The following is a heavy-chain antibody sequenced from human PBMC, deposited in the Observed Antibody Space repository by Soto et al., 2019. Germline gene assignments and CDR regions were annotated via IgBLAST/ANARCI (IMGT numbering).Heavy chain of an antibody. CDR2: ISPLFSTT. Sequence: QVQLVQSGAEVKEPGSSVQVSCKASGDLFNNHAFNWVRQAPGQGLEWMGRISPLFSTTNYAQKFQGRVTRGADESTTIVYLEVNSLESDDTAMDYCAASSAIAAAGYFKFWGQGTLVTVSP. D-gene: IGHD6-13*01. CDR1: GDLFNNHA. CDR3: AASSAIAAAGYFKF. V-gene: IGHV1-69*01. J-gene: IGHJ4*02.